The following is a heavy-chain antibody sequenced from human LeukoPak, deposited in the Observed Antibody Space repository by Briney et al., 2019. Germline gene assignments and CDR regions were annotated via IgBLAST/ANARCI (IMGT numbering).Heavy chain of an antibody. D-gene: IGHD6-25*01. V-gene: IGHV4-39*01. CDR2: IYYSGST. Sequence: PSETLSLTCTVSGGSISSSSYYWGWIRQPPGKGLEWIGSIYYSGSTYYSPSLKSRVTISVDTSKNQFSLKLSSVTAADTAVYYCASHANIAAAGEYWGQGTLITVSS. J-gene: IGHJ4*02. CDR3: ASHANIAAAGEY. CDR1: GGSISSSSYY.